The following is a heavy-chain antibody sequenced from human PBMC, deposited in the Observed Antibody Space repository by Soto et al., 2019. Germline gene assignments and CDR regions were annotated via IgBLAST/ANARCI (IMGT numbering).Heavy chain of an antibody. J-gene: IGHJ4*02. CDR2: IYYSGST. D-gene: IGHD3-22*01. V-gene: IGHV4-39*01. Sequence: QLQLQESGPGLVKPSETLSLTCTVSGGSISSSSYYWGWIRQPPGKGLEWIGSIYYSGSTYYNPXLKSRVTISVXXSXNXXSLKLSSVTAADTAVYYCARQGYDSSGYYPYYFDYWGQGTLVTVSS. CDR3: ARQGYDSSGYYPYYFDY. CDR1: GGSISSSSYY.